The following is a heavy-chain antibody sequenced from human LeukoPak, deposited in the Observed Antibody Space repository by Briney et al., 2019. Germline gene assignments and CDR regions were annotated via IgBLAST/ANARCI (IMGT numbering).Heavy chain of an antibody. CDR1: GFPFSSYS. Sequence: GGSLRLSCAASGFPFSSYSMNWVRQAPGKGLEWVSSISSSSSYIYYADSVKGRFTISRDNAKNSLYLQMNSMRAEDTAVYYCARTGYSRVFDIWGQGTMVTVSS. CDR2: ISSSSSYI. CDR3: ARTGYSRVFDI. V-gene: IGHV3-21*01. J-gene: IGHJ3*02. D-gene: IGHD6-13*01.